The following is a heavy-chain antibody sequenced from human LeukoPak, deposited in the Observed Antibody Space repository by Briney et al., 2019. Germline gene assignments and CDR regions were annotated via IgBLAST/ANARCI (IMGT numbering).Heavy chain of an antibody. CDR3: ARDTCTVVTPCLGS. V-gene: IGHV3-48*03. CDR2: ISSSGSTI. CDR1: GFTFSSYE. D-gene: IGHD4-23*01. J-gene: IGHJ4*02. Sequence: GGSLRLSCAASGFTFSSYEMNWVRQAPGKGLEWVSYISSSGSTIYYADSVKGRFTISRDNAKNSLYLQMNSLRAEDTAVYYCARDTCTVVTPCLGSWGQGTLVTVSS.